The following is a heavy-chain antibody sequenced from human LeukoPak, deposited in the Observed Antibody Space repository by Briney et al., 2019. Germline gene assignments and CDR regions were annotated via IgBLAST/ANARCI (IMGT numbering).Heavy chain of an antibody. CDR2: IRYDGSNK. CDR1: GFTLSNYG. J-gene: IGHJ6*03. CDR3: ARGSEGVYAYYYYMDV. D-gene: IGHD2-8*01. V-gene: IGHV3-30*02. Sequence: GGSLRLSCAASGFTLSNYGMHWVRQAPGKGLEWVAFIRYDGSNKHYADSVKGRFTISRDNSKNTLYLQVNSLRAEDTAVYYCARGSEGVYAYYYYMDVWGKGTTVTVSS.